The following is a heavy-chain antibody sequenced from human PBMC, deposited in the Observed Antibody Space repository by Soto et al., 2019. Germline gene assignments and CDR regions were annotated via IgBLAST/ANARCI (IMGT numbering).Heavy chain of an antibody. CDR1: GHTFTTFG. CDR3: ARSGPFDIYAIVLLKF. Sequence: QVRLVQSGPEVKKPGASVKVSCKASGHTFTTFGISWVRQAPGQGLEWVGWISAENGNTKHSQRFQGRASLTTETHARKTYMELRSLRSDDTAVHYSARSGPFDIYAIVLLKFGGQGTLVTVS. D-gene: IGHD3-9*01. V-gene: IGHV1-18*01. J-gene: IGHJ4*02. CDR2: ISAENGNT.